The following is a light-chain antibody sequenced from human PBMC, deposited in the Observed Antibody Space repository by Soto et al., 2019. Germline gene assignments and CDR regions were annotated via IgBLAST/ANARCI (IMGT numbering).Light chain of an antibody. CDR1: ENVNGH. V-gene: IGKV1-5*03. Sequence: IQMTQSPNTLSASVGDSVAVTCRASENVNGHLAWYQQKPGKAPKLLIYEASILESGVPSRFSGSGFGTEFTLTINGLLPEDFVTYYCQQYNNLPSFGQGTKV. J-gene: IGKJ1*01. CDR2: EAS. CDR3: QQYNNLPS.